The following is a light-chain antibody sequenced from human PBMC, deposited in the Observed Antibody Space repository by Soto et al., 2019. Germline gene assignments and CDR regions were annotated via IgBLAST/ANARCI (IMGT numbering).Light chain of an antibody. J-gene: IGKJ3*01. CDR2: GVS. CDR3: QQYYIWPLT. Sequence: EIVMTQSPATLSVSPGERATLSCRASQSVGSTLAWYQQKPGQAPSLVIYGVSTRATGIPARFSGSGSGTDFTLTISSLQSEDFAVYYCQQYYIWPLTFGPGTKVDIK. V-gene: IGKV3-15*01. CDR1: QSVGST.